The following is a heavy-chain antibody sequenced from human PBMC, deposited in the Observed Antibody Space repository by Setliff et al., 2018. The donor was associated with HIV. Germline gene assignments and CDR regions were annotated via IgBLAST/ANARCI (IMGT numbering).Heavy chain of an antibody. J-gene: IGHJ2*01. V-gene: IGHV4-39*01. CDR1: GGSIRSSTYY. Sequence: SETLSLTCNVSGGSIRSSTYYWAWIRQPPGKGLEWIGTIYHSGSTYHNPSLKSRVTISVDTSKNQFSLKLSSVTAADTAVYYCARAYCSGGNCYSTLEGNYYFDLWGRGTLVTAPQ. CDR3: ARAYCSGGNCYSTLEGNYYFDL. D-gene: IGHD2-15*01. CDR2: IYHSGST.